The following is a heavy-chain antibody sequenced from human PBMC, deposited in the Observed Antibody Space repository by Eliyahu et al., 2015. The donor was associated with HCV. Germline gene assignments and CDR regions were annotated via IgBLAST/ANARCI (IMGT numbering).Heavy chain of an antibody. CDR3: ARDSPYTLGGGGY. D-gene: IGHD3-16*01. J-gene: IGHJ4*02. V-gene: IGHV4-30-4*08. Sequence: GPGLVKPSQTLSLTCTVSGGCISSGDYYWSWIRQPPGKGLEWIGYIYYSGSTYYNPSLKSRVTISVDTSKNQFSLKLSSVTAADTAVYYCARDSPYTLGGGGYWGQGTLVTVSS. CDR2: IYYSGST. CDR1: GGCISSGDYY.